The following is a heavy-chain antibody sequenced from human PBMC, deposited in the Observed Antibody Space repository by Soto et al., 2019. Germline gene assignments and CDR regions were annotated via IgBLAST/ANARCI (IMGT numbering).Heavy chain of an antibody. CDR1: GGSFSGYY. D-gene: IGHD3-10*01. CDR3: ARGAGDPIEGMDV. J-gene: IGHJ6*02. V-gene: IGHV4-34*01. CDR2: INHSGST. Sequence: SETLSLSCAVYGGSFSGYYWSWIRQPPGKGLGWIGEINHSGSTNYNPSLKSRVTISVDTSKNQFSLKLSSVTAADTAVYYCARGAGDPIEGMDVWGQGTTVTVSS.